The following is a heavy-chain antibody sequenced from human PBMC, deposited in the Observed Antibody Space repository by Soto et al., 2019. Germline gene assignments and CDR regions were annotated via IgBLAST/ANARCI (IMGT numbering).Heavy chain of an antibody. CDR2: IYHSGST. CDR3: ARILEGYYYYGMDV. Sequence: PSETLSLTCAVSGGSISSSNWWSWVRQPPGKGLEWIGEIYHSGSTNYNPSLKSRVTISVDKSKNQFSLKLSSVTAADTAVYYCARILEGYYYYGMDVWGQGTTVTVSS. V-gene: IGHV4-4*02. CDR1: GGSISSSNW. J-gene: IGHJ6*02.